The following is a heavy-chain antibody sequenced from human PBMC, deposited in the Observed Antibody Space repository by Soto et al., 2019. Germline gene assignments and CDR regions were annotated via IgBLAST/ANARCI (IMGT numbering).Heavy chain of an antibody. CDR3: AKGRTFFDF. V-gene: IGHV3-23*01. Sequence: GGSLRLSCAASGFAFSAYAMTWVRQAPGKGLEWVSDISDSDGGTHYADSVKGRFTISRDNAKNTLYLQMDRLRVEDAAVYYCAKGRTFFDFWGQGTLVTVSS. CDR1: GFAFSAYA. J-gene: IGHJ4*02. CDR2: ISDSDGGT.